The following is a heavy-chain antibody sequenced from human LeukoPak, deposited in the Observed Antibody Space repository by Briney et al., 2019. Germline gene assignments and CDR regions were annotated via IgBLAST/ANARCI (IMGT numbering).Heavy chain of an antibody. CDR3: ARDHLTVTATNWFDP. CDR1: GGTFSSYA. Sequence: SVKVSCKASGGTFSSYAISWVRQAPGQGLEWMGRIIPILGIANYAQKFQGRVTITADKSTSTAYMELSSLRSEDTAVYYCARDHLTVTATNWFDPWGQGTLVTVSS. J-gene: IGHJ5*02. CDR2: IIPILGIA. V-gene: IGHV1-69*04. D-gene: IGHD2-21*02.